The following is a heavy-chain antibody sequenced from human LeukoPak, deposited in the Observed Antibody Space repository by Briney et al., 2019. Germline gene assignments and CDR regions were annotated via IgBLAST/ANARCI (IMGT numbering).Heavy chain of an antibody. Sequence: GGSLRLSCAASGFTFYDYAMHWVRHAPGKGLEWVSGISWNSGSIGYADSVKGRFTISRDNAKNSLYLQMNSLRAEDTALYYCAKPAGYSYGDYFDYWGQGTLVTVTS. J-gene: IGHJ4*02. D-gene: IGHD5-18*01. CDR2: ISWNSGSI. CDR1: GFTFYDYA. V-gene: IGHV3-9*01. CDR3: AKPAGYSYGDYFDY.